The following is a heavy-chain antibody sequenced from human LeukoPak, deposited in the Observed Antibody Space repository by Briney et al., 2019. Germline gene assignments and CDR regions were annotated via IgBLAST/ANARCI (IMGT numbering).Heavy chain of an antibody. J-gene: IGHJ5*02. CDR2: ISYDGSNK. CDR3: ARGPVRGVIFNWFDP. D-gene: IGHD3-10*01. CDR1: GFSFRNYG. Sequence: GRSLRLSCAASGFSFRNYGIHWVRQAPGKGLEWVAVISYDGSNKYYADSVRGRFTISRDNSKNTLYLQMNSLRPEDTAVYYCARGPVRGVIFNWFDPWGQGTLVTVSS. V-gene: IGHV3-30-3*01.